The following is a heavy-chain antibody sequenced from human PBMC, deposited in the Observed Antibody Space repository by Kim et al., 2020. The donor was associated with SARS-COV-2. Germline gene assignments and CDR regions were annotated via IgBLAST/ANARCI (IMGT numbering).Heavy chain of an antibody. CDR2: IYYSGST. D-gene: IGHD2-15*01. Sequence: SETLSLTCTVSGGSISSSSYYWGWIRQPPGKGLEWIGSIYYSGSTYYNPSLKSRVTISVDTSKNQFSLKLSSVTAADTAVYYCARLPRMGYCSGGSCYSDYFDYWGQGTLVTVSS. CDR1: GGSISSSSYY. J-gene: IGHJ4*02. V-gene: IGHV4-39*01. CDR3: ARLPRMGYCSGGSCYSDYFDY.